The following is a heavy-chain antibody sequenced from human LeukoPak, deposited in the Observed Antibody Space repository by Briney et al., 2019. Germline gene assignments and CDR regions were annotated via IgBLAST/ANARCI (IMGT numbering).Heavy chain of an antibody. D-gene: IGHD4-11*01. CDR2: IYYSGST. CDR3: VRVPTTVDNYYMDV. J-gene: IGHJ6*03. V-gene: IGHV4-59*08. Sequence: SSETLSLTCTVSGGSISSYYWSWIRQPPGKGLEWIGYIYYSGSTNYNPSLKSRVSISLDMSKNQFSLKMSSVTAADTAVYYCVRVPTTVDNYYMDVWGKGTTVTVSS. CDR1: GGSISSYY.